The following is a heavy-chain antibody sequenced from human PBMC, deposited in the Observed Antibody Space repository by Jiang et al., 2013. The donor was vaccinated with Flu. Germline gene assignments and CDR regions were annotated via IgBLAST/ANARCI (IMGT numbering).Heavy chain of an antibody. CDR1: GYTFTSYA. D-gene: IGHD6-13*01. J-gene: IGHJ3*02. CDR2: INAGNGNT. CDR3: ATNAGGYSSSYNGAVKDAFDI. Sequence: GAEVKKPGASVKVSCKASGYTFTSYAMHWVRQAPGQRLEWMGWINAGNGNTKYSQKFQGRVTITRDTSASTAYMELSSLRSEDTAVYYCATNAGGYSSSYNGAVKDAFDIWGQGTMVTVSS. V-gene: IGHV1-3*01.